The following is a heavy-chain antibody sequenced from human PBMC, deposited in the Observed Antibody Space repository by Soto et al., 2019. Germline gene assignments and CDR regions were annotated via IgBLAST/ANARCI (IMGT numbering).Heavy chain of an antibody. V-gene: IGHV3-33*01. J-gene: IGHJ4*02. CDR1: GFTFSSYG. CDR2: IWYDGSNK. CDR3: ARRTPLAVAGTQDY. Sequence: GGSLRLSCAASGFTFSSYGMHWVRQAPGKGLEWVAVIWYDGSNKYYADSVKGRFTISRDNSKNTLYLQMNSLRAEDTAVYYCARRTPLAVAGTQDYWGRGTLVTVPQ. D-gene: IGHD6-19*01.